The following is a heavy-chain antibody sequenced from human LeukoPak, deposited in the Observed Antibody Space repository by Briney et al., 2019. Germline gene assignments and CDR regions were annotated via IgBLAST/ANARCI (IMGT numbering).Heavy chain of an antibody. Sequence: PGGSLRLSCAASGFTFSSYWMHWVRQAPGKGLVWVSRINSDGSSKNYADSVKGPFTISRDNAKNTVYLEMNSLRAEDTAVYYCAREDNSGSYNWGQGALVTVSS. J-gene: IGHJ4*02. CDR3: AREDNSGSYN. CDR2: INSDGSSK. CDR1: GFTFSSYW. D-gene: IGHD3-22*01. V-gene: IGHV3-74*01.